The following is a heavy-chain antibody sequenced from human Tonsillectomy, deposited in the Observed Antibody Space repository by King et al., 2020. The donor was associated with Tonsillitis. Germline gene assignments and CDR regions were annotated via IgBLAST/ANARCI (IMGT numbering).Heavy chain of an antibody. CDR3: ARVWVVRGVRAYDI. D-gene: IGHD3-10*01. V-gene: IGHV3-21*01. CDR2: ITSSSNYI. J-gene: IGHJ3*02. Sequence: VQLVESGGGLVKPGGSLRLSCAASGFTFSSYSLHWVRQAPGKGLEWVSSITSSSNYIYYADSMEGRCTISRDNAKNSLYLQMNNLRAEDTAMYYCARVWVVRGVRAYDIWGQATMVTVSS. CDR1: GFTFSSYS.